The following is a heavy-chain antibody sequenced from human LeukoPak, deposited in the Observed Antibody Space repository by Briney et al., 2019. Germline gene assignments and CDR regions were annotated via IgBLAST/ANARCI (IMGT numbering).Heavy chain of an antibody. CDR2: ISGSGGST. Sequence: GGSLRLSCAASGFTFSSYAMNWVRQAPGKGLEWVSAISGSGGSTYYADSVKGRFTISRDNSKNTLYLQMNSLRAEDTAVYYCATRYDSSGYSFDYWGQGTLVTVSS. V-gene: IGHV3-23*01. D-gene: IGHD3-22*01. J-gene: IGHJ4*02. CDR1: GFTFSSYA. CDR3: ATRYDSSGYSFDY.